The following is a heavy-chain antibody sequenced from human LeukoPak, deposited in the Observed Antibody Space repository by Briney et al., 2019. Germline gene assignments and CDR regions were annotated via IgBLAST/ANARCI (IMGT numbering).Heavy chain of an antibody. CDR2: MNRDGSEK. Sequence: GGSLRLSCAASGFTFSSYWMSWVRQAPGKGLEWVANMNRDGSEKNYVDSIRGRFTISRDNAANSLYLQMNSLRVEDTAVYYCARDGGIIRFGGQDVWGQGTTVIVS. CDR3: ARDGGIIRFGGQDV. V-gene: IGHV3-7*01. CDR1: GFTFSSYW. D-gene: IGHD3-16*01. J-gene: IGHJ6*02.